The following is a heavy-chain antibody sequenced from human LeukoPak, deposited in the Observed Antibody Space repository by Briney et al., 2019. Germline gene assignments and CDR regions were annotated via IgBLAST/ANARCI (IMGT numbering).Heavy chain of an antibody. Sequence: GGSLRLSSAASGLTFSYYWMNWVRQAPGKGLEWVANINQDGREKYYVDSVKGRFTISRDNAKNSLYLQMNSLRAEDVAVYYCATYYYDNTGLIWGQGTLVTVSS. J-gene: IGHJ4*02. D-gene: IGHD3-22*01. CDR3: ATYYYDNTGLI. CDR2: INQDGREK. V-gene: IGHV3-7*01. CDR1: GLTFSYYW.